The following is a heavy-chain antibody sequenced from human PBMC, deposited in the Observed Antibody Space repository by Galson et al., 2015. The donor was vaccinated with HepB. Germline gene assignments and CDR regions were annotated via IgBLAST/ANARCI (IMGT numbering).Heavy chain of an antibody. Sequence: SVKVSCKAYGGTFSSYAISWVRQAPGQGLEWMGGIIPIFGTANYAQKFQGRVTITADESTSTAYMELSSLRSEDTAVYYCAREARSGPLWSGYHNWGQGTLVTVSS. CDR1: GGTFSSYA. J-gene: IGHJ4*02. V-gene: IGHV1-69*13. D-gene: IGHD3-3*01. CDR3: AREARSGPLWSGYHN. CDR2: IIPIFGTA.